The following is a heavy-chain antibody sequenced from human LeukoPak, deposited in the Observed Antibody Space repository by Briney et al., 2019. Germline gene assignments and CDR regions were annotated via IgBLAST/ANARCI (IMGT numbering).Heavy chain of an antibody. D-gene: IGHD2-2*01. CDR3: ARDHCSSTSCYYLTDPPFDP. CDR1: GGTFSSYA. V-gene: IGHV1-69*13. CDR2: IIPIFGTA. J-gene: IGHJ5*02. Sequence: ASVKVSCKASGGTFSSYAISWVRQAPGQGLEWMGGIIPIFGTANYAQKFQGRVTITADESTSTAYTELSSLRSEDTAVYYCARDHCSSTSCYYLTDPPFDPWGQGTLVTVSS.